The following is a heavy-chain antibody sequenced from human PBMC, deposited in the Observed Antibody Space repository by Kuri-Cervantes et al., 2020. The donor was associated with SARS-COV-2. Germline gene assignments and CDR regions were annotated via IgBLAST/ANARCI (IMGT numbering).Heavy chain of an antibody. D-gene: IGHD6-13*01. J-gene: IGHJ6*02. CDR2: IYTSGST. V-gene: IGHV4-61*02. Sequence: SETLSLTCAVSGGSISSGGYSWSWIRQPAGKGLEWIGRIYTSGSTNYNPSLKSRVTMSVDTSKNQFSLKLSSVTAADTAVYYCARDLIAAAGQYYYYGMDVWGQGTTVTVSS. CDR1: GGSISSGGYS. CDR3: ARDLIAAAGQYYYYGMDV.